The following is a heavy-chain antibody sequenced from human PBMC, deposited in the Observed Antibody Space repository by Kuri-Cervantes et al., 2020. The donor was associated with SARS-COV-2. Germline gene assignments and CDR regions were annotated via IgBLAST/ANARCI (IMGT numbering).Heavy chain of an antibody. D-gene: IGHD4-23*01. Sequence: ASVKVSCKASGYTFTSYDINWVRQATGQGLEWMGWMNPNSGNTGYAQKFQGRVTMTRNTSISTAYMELSGLRSEDTAVYYCARGTTVVKVDIWGQGTMVAVSS. V-gene: IGHV1-8*01. CDR2: MNPNSGNT. CDR1: GYTFTSYD. J-gene: IGHJ3*02. CDR3: ARGTTVVKVDI.